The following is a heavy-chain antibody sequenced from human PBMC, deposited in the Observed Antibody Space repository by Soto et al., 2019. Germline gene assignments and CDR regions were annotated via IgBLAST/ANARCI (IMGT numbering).Heavy chain of an antibody. J-gene: IGHJ4*02. Sequence: EVLLVQSGAGVKKPGESLRISCTGSGYNFTTFWIVWVRQVPGKGLEWMGIIYPGDSETKYSPDFEGQVTISADRSTNTAYLQWRSLRASDTDMYHCSRLALPGAIYFGSWGLGTLVTVSS. CDR3: SRLALPGAIYFGS. V-gene: IGHV5-51*01. D-gene: IGHD3-9*01. CDR2: IYPGDSET. CDR1: GYNFTTFW.